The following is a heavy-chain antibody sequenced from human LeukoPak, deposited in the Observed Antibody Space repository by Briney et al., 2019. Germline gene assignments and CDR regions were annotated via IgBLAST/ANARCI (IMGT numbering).Heavy chain of an antibody. J-gene: IGHJ4*02. V-gene: IGHV4-59*08. CDR3: ARHPYSGGNYPFGS. CDR2: SYYSGST. Sequence: SQTLSLTCTVSGGSISSYYWSWIRQPPGKGLEWIGYSYYSGSTSYSPSLKSRVTISVDTSKNQFSLKLSSVTAADTAIYYCARHPYSGGNYPFGSWGQGILVTVSS. D-gene: IGHD1-26*01. CDR1: GGSISSYY.